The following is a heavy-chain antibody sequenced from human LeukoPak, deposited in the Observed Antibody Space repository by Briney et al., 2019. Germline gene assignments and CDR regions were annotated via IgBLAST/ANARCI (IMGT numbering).Heavy chain of an antibody. J-gene: IGHJ4*02. CDR2: IDPSDSST. CDR3: ARHDSSGYCDY. V-gene: IGHV5-10-1*01. CDR1: GXSFTNAW. D-gene: IGHD3-22*01. Sequence: GGSLRLSCAASGXSFTNAWVSWVRQMPGKGLEWMGRIDPSDSSTNDSPSFQGHVTISADKSISTAYLQWSSLKASDTAMYYCARHDSSGYCDYWGQGTLVTVSS.